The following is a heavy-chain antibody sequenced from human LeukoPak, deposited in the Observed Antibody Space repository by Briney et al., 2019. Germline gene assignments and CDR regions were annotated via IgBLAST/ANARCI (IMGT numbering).Heavy chain of an antibody. Sequence: GGSLRLSCAASGFTFDDYGMSWVRQAPGKGLEWVANIKQDGSEKYYADSVKGRFTTSRDNSENTLYLQMNSLRAEDTAVYYCAKDLGSSSSYFDYWGQGTLVTVSS. J-gene: IGHJ4*02. V-gene: IGHV3-7*01. CDR1: GFTFDDYG. CDR2: IKQDGSEK. CDR3: AKDLGSSSSYFDY. D-gene: IGHD6-6*01.